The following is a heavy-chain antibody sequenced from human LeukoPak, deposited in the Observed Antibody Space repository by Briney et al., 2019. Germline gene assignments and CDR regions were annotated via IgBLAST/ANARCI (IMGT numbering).Heavy chain of an antibody. D-gene: IGHD6-19*01. CDR2: VDHSGST. Sequence: SETLSLTCAVYGDSFNGYHWSWIRQSPGMGLEWIGKVDHSGSTKYNPSLKSRVTISADASKNQFSLKLRSVTAADTAIYYCARDAGHSRGGTSSSFCQPSGPSNLLTVSP. CDR3: ARDAGHSRGGTSSSFCQP. CDR1: GDSFNGYH. V-gene: IGHV4-34*01. J-gene: IGHJ1*01.